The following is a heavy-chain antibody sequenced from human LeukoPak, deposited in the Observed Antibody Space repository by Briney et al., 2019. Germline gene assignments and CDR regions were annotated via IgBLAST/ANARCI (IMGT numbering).Heavy chain of an antibody. V-gene: IGHV3-23*01. CDR3: AKVHRLVVKSGSHTDY. CDR2: ISGSGGST. CDR1: GFTFSSYA. Sequence: GGSLRLSCAASGFTFSSYAMSWVRQAPGKGLEWVSAISGSGGSTYYADSVKGRFTISRDNSKNTLYLQMNSLRAEDTAVYYCAKVHRLVVKSGSHTDYWGQGTLVTVSS. J-gene: IGHJ4*02. D-gene: IGHD3-22*01.